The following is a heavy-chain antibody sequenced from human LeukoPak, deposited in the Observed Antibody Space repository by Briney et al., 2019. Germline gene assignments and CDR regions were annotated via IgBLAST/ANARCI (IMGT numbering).Heavy chain of an antibody. V-gene: IGHV3-30*04. CDR1: GFTSSSYA. CDR2: ISYDGSNK. J-gene: IGHJ5*02. D-gene: IGHD6-13*01. CDR3: ARQRMMTAAGTILNWFDP. Sequence: PGRSLRLSCAASGFTSSSYAMHWVRQAPGKGLEWVAVISYDGSNKYYADSVKGRFTISRDNSKNTLYLQMNSLRAEDTAVYYCARQRMMTAAGTILNWFDPWGQGTLVTVSS.